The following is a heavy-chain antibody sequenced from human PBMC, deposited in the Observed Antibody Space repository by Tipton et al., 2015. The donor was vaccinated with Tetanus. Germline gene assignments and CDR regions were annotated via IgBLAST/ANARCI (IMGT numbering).Heavy chain of an antibody. Sequence: TLPLTCTVSGGSVSSGSYYWSWIRQPPGKGLEWIGYFFYSGSTNYNPSLKSRVSMAVGTSKNQFSLQLRSVTAADTAVYYCARGGIAAAGGGLDYWGQGTLVTVSS. J-gene: IGHJ4*02. D-gene: IGHD6-13*01. CDR3: ARGGIAAAGGGLDY. V-gene: IGHV4-61*01. CDR1: GGSVSSGSYY. CDR2: FFYSGST.